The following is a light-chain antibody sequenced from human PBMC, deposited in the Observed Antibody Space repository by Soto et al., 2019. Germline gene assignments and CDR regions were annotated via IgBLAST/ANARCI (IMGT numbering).Light chain of an antibody. CDR1: QSVSSY. Sequence: EIVLTQSPATLSLSPGERATLSCRASQSVSSYLAWYQQKPCQAPRLLIYDASNMATGIPARFSGSGSGTDFTLTISSLEPEDFAVYYCQQRSNWPPTFGKGTKVEIK. CDR2: DAS. CDR3: QQRSNWPPT. V-gene: IGKV3-11*01. J-gene: IGKJ1*01.